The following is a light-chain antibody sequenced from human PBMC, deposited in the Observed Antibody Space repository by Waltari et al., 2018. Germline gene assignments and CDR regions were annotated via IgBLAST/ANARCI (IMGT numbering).Light chain of an antibody. V-gene: IGLV2-23*02. J-gene: IGLJ2*01. CDR3: CSYGGVNTLGVL. CDR2: GVN. CDR1: SAEVGGYNL. Sequence: QSALTQPASVSGSPGQSITITCPGSSAEVGGYNLVSWYQHHPGQAPRLLIYGVNERPSGIPSRFSGSKSGNTASLTISGLQIEDEADYYCCSYGGVNTLGVLFGGGSKLTV.